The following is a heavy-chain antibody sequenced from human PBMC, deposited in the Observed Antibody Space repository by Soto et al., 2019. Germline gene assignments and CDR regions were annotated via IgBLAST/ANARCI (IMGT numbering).Heavy chain of an antibody. CDR1: GYTFTGYY. D-gene: IGHD5-18*01. CDR3: ARGEYNYGQYCFDS. V-gene: IGHV1-2*02. Sequence: QVQLVQSGAEVKKPGASVRVSCKASGYTFTGYYIHWVRQAPGQGLEWMGWINPNNGDTTYVQKFQGRVTMTRDTSISTAYMELSRLTSDHTAVYSCARGEYNYGQYCFDSWGQGTLVTVSS. J-gene: IGHJ4*02. CDR2: INPNNGDT.